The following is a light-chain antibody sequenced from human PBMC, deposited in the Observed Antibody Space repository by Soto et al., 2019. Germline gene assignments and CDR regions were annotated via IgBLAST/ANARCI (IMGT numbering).Light chain of an antibody. Sequence: EIVLTQSPATLSSSPGERATLSCRASQGISSYLAWYQQKPGQAPRLLIYDASTMATGIPARFSGSGSGTDFTLTISSLEPEDFAVYYCHQRSNWPLTFGQGTKLEIK. CDR2: DAS. CDR3: HQRSNWPLT. CDR1: QGISSY. V-gene: IGKV3-11*01. J-gene: IGKJ2*01.